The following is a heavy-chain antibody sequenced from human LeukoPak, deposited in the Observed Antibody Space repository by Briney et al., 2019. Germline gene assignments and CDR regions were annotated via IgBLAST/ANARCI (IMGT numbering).Heavy chain of an antibody. CDR3: ARYAETMIGYFDY. J-gene: IGHJ4*02. D-gene: IGHD3-22*01. CDR1: GYTFTGYY. Sequence: VASVKVSCKASGYTFTGYYMHWVRQAPGQGLEWMGWINPNSGGTNYAQKFQGRVTMTRDTSISTAYMELSRLRSDDTAVYYCARYAETMIGYFDYWGQGTLVTVSS. CDR2: INPNSGGT. V-gene: IGHV1-2*02.